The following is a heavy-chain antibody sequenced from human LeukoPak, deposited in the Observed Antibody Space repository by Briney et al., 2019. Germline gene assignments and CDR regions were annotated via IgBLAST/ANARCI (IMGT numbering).Heavy chain of an antibody. V-gene: IGHV1-69*05. CDR2: IIPIFGTA. D-gene: IGHD4-11*01. Sequence: ASVKVSCKASGGTFSSYAISWVRQAPGQGLEWMGGIIPIFGTANYAQKFQGRVTITTDESTSTAYMELSSLRSEDTAVYYCARGTQVTTNWSWFDPWGQGTLVTVSS. CDR1: GGTFSSYA. J-gene: IGHJ5*02. CDR3: ARGTQVTTNWSWFDP.